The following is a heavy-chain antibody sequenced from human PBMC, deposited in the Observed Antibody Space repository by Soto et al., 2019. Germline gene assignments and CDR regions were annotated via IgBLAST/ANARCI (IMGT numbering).Heavy chain of an antibody. D-gene: IGHD3-10*01. V-gene: IGHV4-4*02. J-gene: IGHJ4*02. CDR2: IYHSGNT. CDR3: ARRWGEGRVDY. CDR1: GGSISSSNW. Sequence: QVQLQESGPGLVKPSGTLSLTCAVSGGSISSSNWWSWVRQPPGKGLEWIGEIYHSGNTNYNPSLTSRVTMAVDKSRNQFPLKLSSLTAADTAVYYCARRWGEGRVDYWGQGTLVTVSS.